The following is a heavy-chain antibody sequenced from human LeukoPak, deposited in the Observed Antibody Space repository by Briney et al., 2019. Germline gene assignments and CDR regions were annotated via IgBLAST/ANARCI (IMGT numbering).Heavy chain of an antibody. CDR2: ISGSGGDT. J-gene: IGHJ4*02. Sequence: GGSLRLSCAASGFTFSSYAMSWVRQAPGKGLEWVSAISGSGGDTYYADSVKGRFTISRDNSKNTLYLQMNSLRAEDTAVYYCARVDIAAQGDDYWGQGTLVTVSS. V-gene: IGHV3-23*01. D-gene: IGHD6-6*01. CDR3: ARVDIAAQGDDY. CDR1: GFTFSSYA.